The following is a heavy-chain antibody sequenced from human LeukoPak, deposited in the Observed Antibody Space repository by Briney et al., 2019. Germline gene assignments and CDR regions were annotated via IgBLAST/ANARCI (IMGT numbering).Heavy chain of an antibody. D-gene: IGHD4-17*01. J-gene: IGHJ4*02. V-gene: IGHV3-23*01. CDR2: ISGSGGST. Sequence: EGSLRLSCAASGFTFSSYAMSWVRQAPGKGLEWVSAISGSGGSTYYADSVKGRFTISRDNSKNTLYLQMNSLRAEDTAAYYCAKDQSTTVTTYYFDYWGQGTLVTVSS. CDR1: GFTFSSYA. CDR3: AKDQSTTVTTYYFDY.